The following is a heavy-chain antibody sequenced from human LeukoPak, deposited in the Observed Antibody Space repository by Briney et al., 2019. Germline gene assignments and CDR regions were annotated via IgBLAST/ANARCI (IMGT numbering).Heavy chain of an antibody. CDR3: ARDFDSSGYPGYYFDY. Sequence: SETLSLTCAVSGGSINSGGYSWSWIRQPPGKGLEWIGYISYSGNTYYNPSLKSRVTISVDTSKNQFSLKLSSVTAADTAVYYCARDFDSSGYPGYYFDYWGQGTLVTVSS. CDR1: GGSINSGGYS. CDR2: ISYSGNT. V-gene: IGHV4-30-4*07. J-gene: IGHJ4*02. D-gene: IGHD3-22*01.